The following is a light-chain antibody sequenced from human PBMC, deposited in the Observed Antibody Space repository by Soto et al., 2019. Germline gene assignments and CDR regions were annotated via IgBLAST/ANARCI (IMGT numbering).Light chain of an antibody. V-gene: IGLV2-23*03. CDR2: EGT. CDR3: CSYADTSTFWVV. Sequence: QSARTQPASVSGSPGQSITISCSGTSSDFGGYNVVSWYQQHPGKAPKLIIYEGTKRPSGVSNRFSGSKSGNAASLTISGLQTEDEADYYCCSYADTSTFWVVFGGGTKLTVL. J-gene: IGLJ3*02. CDR1: SSDFGGYNV.